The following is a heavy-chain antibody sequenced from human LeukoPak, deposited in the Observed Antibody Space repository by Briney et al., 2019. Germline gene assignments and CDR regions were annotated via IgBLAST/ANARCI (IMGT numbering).Heavy chain of an antibody. D-gene: IGHD2-15*01. CDR2: INPSDGGT. Sequence: ASVRVSCKASGYTFTNYYMHWVRQAPGQGLEWMAIINPSDGGTYYAQKFQGRVTMTRDTSTNTVYMELSSLRSEDTAVYYCAGCSGGSCYYNGYFDLWGRGTLVTVSS. V-gene: IGHV1-46*01. CDR1: GYTFTNYY. J-gene: IGHJ2*01. CDR3: AGCSGGSCYYNGYFDL.